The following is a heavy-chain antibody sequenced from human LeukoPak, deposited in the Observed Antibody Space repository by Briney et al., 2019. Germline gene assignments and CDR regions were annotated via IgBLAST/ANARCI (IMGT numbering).Heavy chain of an antibody. J-gene: IGHJ5*02. CDR3: ARPAYYYDSSGYYSQYWFDL. CDR1: GGSFSGYY. D-gene: IGHD3-22*01. Sequence: SETLSLTCAVYGGSFSGYYWSWIRQPPGKGLEWIGEINHSGSTNYNPSLKSRVTISVDTSNNQFSLKLGFVTAADTAVYYCARPAYYYDSSGYYSQYWFDLWGQGTLVTVCS. V-gene: IGHV4-34*01. CDR2: INHSGST.